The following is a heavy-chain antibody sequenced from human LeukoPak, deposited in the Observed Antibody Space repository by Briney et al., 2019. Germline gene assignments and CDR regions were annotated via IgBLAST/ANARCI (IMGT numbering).Heavy chain of an antibody. D-gene: IGHD3-3*01. CDR2: IYSDGST. CDR3: AKSVAIYFYYGLDV. CDR1: GFIVSGDF. J-gene: IGHJ6*02. Sequence: GGSLRLSCAASGFIVSGDFMSWVRQAPGKGLEWVSVIYSDGSTYYADSVKGRFTISRDNSKNTLFLQMNSLRVEDTAPYYCAKSVAIYFYYGLDVWGQGTTVTVSS. V-gene: IGHV3-53*01.